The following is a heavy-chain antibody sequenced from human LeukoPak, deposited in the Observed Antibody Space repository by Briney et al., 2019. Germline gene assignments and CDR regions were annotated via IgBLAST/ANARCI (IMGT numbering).Heavy chain of an antibody. Sequence: SETLSLTCTVSGYSISSGYYWGWIRQPPGQGLEWIGSIYHSGSTYYNPSLKSRVTISVDTSKNQFSLKLSSVTAADTAVYYCARLTPDYYDSSGRKPYYFDYWGQGTLVTVSS. J-gene: IGHJ4*02. D-gene: IGHD3-22*01. CDR3: ARLTPDYYDSSGRKPYYFDY. CDR1: GYSISSGYY. V-gene: IGHV4-38-2*02. CDR2: IYHSGST.